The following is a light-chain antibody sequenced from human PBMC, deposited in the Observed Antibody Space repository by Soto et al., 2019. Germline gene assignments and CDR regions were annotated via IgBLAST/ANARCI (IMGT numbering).Light chain of an antibody. CDR3: QHMRT. V-gene: IGKV1-5*01. Sequence: DIQMPQSHSTLSASIGESFTITCRASQNINNWIAWYQQNPGKAPKFLIYDASTLESGVPSRFSGSGFGTEFSLTISSLQPDDFGSYYCQHMRTFGQGNKVDNK. J-gene: IGKJ1*01. CDR1: QNINNW. CDR2: DAS.